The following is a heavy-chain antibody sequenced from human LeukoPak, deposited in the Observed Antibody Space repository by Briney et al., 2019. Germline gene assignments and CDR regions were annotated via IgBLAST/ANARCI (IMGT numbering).Heavy chain of an antibody. V-gene: IGHV4-59*08. CDR1: GGSISSYY. D-gene: IGHD6-19*01. Sequence: PSETLSLTCTVSGGSISSYYWSWIRQTPGKGLEWIGCIYYSGTTNYNPSLKSRVTISIDTSKNQFSLRVTSVTAADTAVYYCARRDSSVWYLDYWGQGTLVSVSS. J-gene: IGHJ4*02. CDR3: ARRDSSVWYLDY. CDR2: IYYSGTT.